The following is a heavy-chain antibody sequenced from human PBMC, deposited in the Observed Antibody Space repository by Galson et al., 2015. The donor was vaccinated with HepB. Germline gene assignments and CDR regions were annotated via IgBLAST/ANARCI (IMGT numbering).Heavy chain of an antibody. Sequence: SLRLSCAASGFTFGSHAMSWVRQSPGKGLEWVSGISGSGRNTYYGDSVKGRFTISRDNSKNTLYLQMNSLRAEDTAVYYCAKDRHGVVGDWFDPWGRGTLVTVSS. V-gene: IGHV3-23*01. D-gene: IGHD3-3*01. CDR2: ISGSGRNT. CDR1: GFTFGSHA. J-gene: IGHJ5*02. CDR3: AKDRHGVVGDWFDP.